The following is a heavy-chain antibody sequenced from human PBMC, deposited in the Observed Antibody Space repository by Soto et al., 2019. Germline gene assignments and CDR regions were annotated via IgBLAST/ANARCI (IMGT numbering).Heavy chain of an antibody. D-gene: IGHD1-7*01. V-gene: IGHV1-8*01. Sequence: ASVKVSCKASGYTFTSYDINWVRQATGQGLEWMGWMNPNSGNTGYAQKFQGRVTMTRNTSIGTAYMELGSLRSEDTAVYYCARGSPHHWNCAYWGQGTLVTVSS. CDR1: GYTFTSYD. J-gene: IGHJ4*02. CDR3: ARGSPHHWNCAY. CDR2: MNPNSGNT.